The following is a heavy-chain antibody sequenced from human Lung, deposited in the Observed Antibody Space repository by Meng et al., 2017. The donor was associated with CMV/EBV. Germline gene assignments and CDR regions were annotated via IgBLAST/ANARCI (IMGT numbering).Heavy chain of an antibody. J-gene: IGHJ6*02. CDR3: AKGRSLGYYYYGMDV. CDR2: ISGSCGST. D-gene: IGHD3-16*02. Sequence: GESXKIPRGGSGFTFSCYAMSWVPQAPGKGLGWVSAISGSCGSTYYADPVKGRFTISRDNSKNTLYLQMNSLRAEDTAVYYCAKGRSLGYYYYGMDVWAQGTXVTVSS. V-gene: IGHV3-23*01. CDR1: GFTFSCYA.